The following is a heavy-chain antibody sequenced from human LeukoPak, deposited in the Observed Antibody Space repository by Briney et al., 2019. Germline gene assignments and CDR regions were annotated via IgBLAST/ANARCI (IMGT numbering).Heavy chain of an antibody. J-gene: IGHJ5*02. V-gene: IGHV4-38-2*02. D-gene: IGHD3-10*01. CDR3: ARESNYHGSGTGWFDP. CDR2: IYHSGST. CDR1: GYSISSGYY. Sequence: PSETLSLTCTVSGYSISSGYYWGWIRQPPGKGLEWIGSIYHSGSTYYNPSLKSRVTISVDTSKNQFSLKLSSVTAADTAVYYCARESNYHGSGTGWFDPWGQGTLVTVSS.